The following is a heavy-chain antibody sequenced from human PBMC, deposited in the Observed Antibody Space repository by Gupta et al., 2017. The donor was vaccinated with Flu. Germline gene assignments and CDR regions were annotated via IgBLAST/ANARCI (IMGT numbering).Heavy chain of an antibody. CDR3: ACLYGSVSYYNKYYYGMDV. V-gene: IGHV3-11*01. CDR1: GFTFSDYY. J-gene: IGHJ6*02. Sequence: QVQLVESGGGLVKPGGSLRLSCAASGFTFSDYYMSWIRQAPGKGLEWVSYISSSGSTIYYADSVKGRFTISRDNAKNSLYLQMNSLRAEETAVYYCACLYGSVSYYNKYYYGMDVWGQGTTVTVSS. CDR2: ISSSGSTI. D-gene: IGHD3-10*01.